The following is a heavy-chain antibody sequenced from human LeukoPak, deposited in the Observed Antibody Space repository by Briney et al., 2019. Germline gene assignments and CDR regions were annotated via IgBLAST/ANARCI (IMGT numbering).Heavy chain of an antibody. Sequence: GGSLRLSCAASGFTFSSYGMHWVRQAPGKGLEWVAVISYDGSNKYYADSVKGRFTISRDNSKNTLYLQMNSLRAEDTAVYYCARDPQTTVTTRAIFDYWGQGTLVTVSS. D-gene: IGHD4-17*01. CDR1: GFTFSSYG. J-gene: IGHJ4*02. CDR3: ARDPQTTVTTRAIFDY. V-gene: IGHV3-30*03. CDR2: ISYDGSNK.